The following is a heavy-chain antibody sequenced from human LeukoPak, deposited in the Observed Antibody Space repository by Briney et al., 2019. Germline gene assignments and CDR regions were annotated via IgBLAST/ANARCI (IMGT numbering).Heavy chain of an antibody. J-gene: IGHJ6*02. CDR2: ISGNGGST. V-gene: IGHV3-23*01. D-gene: IGHD6-19*01. Sequence: PGGSLRLSCAVSGFTFSSSAVSCVRPAPGKGREWVSYISGNGGSTYYADSVKGRFTISRDNSKNTLYLQMNSLRVEDTAVYYCAKQWRPPAIGMDVWGQGTTVTVSS. CDR1: GFTFSSSA. CDR3: AKQWRPPAIGMDV.